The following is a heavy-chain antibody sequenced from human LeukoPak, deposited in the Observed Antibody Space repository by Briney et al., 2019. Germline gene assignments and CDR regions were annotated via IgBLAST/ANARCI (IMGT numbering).Heavy chain of an antibody. J-gene: IGHJ3*02. CDR2: IYHSGST. CDR3: ARAYCGGDCYRKDAFDI. Sequence: SETLSLTCAVSGGSISSGGYSWSWIQQPPGKGLEWIGYIYHSGSTYYNPSLKSRVTISVDRSKNQFSLKLSSVTAADTAVYYCARAYCGGDCYRKDAFDIWGQGTMVTVSS. CDR1: GGSISSGGYS. D-gene: IGHD2-21*02. V-gene: IGHV4-30-2*01.